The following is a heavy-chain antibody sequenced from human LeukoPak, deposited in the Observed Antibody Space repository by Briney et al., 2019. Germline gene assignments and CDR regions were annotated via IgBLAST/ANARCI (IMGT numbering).Heavy chain of an antibody. Sequence: GGSLRLSCAASGFTFSSYGMHWVRQAPGKGLEWVAFIRYDGSNKYYADSVKGRFTISRDNSKNTLYLQMNSLRVEDTAVYYCAKDYSRDGYYADTFHIWGQGTMVTVSS. V-gene: IGHV3-30*02. J-gene: IGHJ3*02. CDR3: AKDYSRDGYYADTFHI. CDR2: IRYDGSNK. CDR1: GFTFSSYG. D-gene: IGHD3-3*01.